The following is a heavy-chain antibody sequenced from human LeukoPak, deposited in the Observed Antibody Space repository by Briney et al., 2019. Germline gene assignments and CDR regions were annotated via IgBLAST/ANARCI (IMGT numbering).Heavy chain of an antibody. D-gene: IGHD1-26*01. V-gene: IGHV4-31*03. CDR1: GGSISSGGYY. CDR2: IYYSGST. CDR3: ARGVVGATTGAYSFDY. Sequence: PSETLSLTCTVSGGSISSGGYYWSWIRQHPGKGLEWIGYIYYSGSTYYNPSLKSRVTISVDTSKNQFSLKLSSVTAADTAVYYCARGVVGATTGAYSFDYWGRGTLVTVSS. J-gene: IGHJ4*02.